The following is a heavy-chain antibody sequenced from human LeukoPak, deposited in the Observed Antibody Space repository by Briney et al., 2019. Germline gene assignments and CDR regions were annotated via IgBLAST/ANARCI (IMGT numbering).Heavy chain of an antibody. J-gene: IGHJ6*04. CDR3: AELGITMIGGV. D-gene: IGHD3-10*02. CDR2: ISSSSSYI. Sequence: GGSLRLSCAASGFTFTTYSMNWVRQAPGKGLEWVSSISSSSSYIYYVDSVKGRFTISRDNARNSLYLQMNSLRAEDTAVYYCAELGITMIGGVWGKGTTVTISS. V-gene: IGHV3-21*01. CDR1: GFTFTTYS.